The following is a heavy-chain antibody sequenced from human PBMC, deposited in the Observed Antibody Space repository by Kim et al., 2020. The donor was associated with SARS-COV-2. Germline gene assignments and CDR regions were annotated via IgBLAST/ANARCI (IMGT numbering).Heavy chain of an antibody. D-gene: IGHD1-26*01. CDR1: GFTFGNYY. V-gene: IGHV3-11*01. Sequence: GGSLRLSCAASGFTFGNYYMTWIRQAPGKGLEWVSYITSDGKTIYYDASVKGRVITTRDNTNSILYLHMTSLRPDDTAEYYCDSGGASTLFTDHSGQ. J-gene: IGHJ4*02. CDR3: DSGGASTLFTDH. CDR2: ITSDGKTI.